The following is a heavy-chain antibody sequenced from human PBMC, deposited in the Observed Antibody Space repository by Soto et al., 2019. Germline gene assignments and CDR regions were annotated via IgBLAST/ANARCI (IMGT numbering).Heavy chain of an antibody. Sequence: GGSLRLSCAASGFIFSRHTMHWVRQAPGKGLEWVAAISDDGSNTYYADSVKGRFTISRDNSKNTLYLQMNSLSSEDTAVHHCARDCGRCYSGFDSWGQGTLVTVSS. V-gene: IGHV3-30*04. J-gene: IGHJ4*02. CDR3: ARDCGRCYSGFDS. CDR1: GFIFSRHT. CDR2: ISDDGSNT. D-gene: IGHD2-15*01.